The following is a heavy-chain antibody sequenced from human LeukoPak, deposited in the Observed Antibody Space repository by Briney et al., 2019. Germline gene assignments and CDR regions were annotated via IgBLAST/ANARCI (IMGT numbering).Heavy chain of an antibody. CDR3: ARHYCSGGSCYSLKARGYFDY. V-gene: IGHV4-34*01. CDR1: GGSFSGYC. Sequence: PSETLSLTCAVYGGSFSGYCWSWIRQPPGKGLEWIGEINHSGSTNYNPSLKSRVTISVDTSKNQFSLKLSSVTAADTAVYYCARHYCSGGSCYSLKARGYFDYWGQGTLVTVSS. D-gene: IGHD2-15*01. CDR2: INHSGST. J-gene: IGHJ4*02.